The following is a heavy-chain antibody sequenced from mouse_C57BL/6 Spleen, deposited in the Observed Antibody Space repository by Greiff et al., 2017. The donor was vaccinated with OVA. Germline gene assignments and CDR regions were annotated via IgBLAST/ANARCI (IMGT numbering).Heavy chain of an antibody. CDR1: GYTFTSYW. J-gene: IGHJ2*01. CDR3: ARRRNDGYYAFDY. V-gene: IGHV1-50*01. CDR2: IDPSDSYT. Sequence: QVQLKQPGAELVKPGASVKLSCKASGYTFTSYWMQWVKQRPGQGLEWFGEIDPSDSYTNYNQKFKGKATLTVDTSSSTAYMQLSSLTSEDSAVYYCARRRNDGYYAFDYWGQGTTLTVSS. D-gene: IGHD2-3*01.